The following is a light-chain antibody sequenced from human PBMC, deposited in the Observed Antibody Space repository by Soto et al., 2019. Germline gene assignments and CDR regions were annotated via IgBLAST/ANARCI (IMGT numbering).Light chain of an antibody. Sequence: EIVLTQSPGTLSLSPGERATLSCRASQSVSSSYLAWYQQKPGQAPRLLNYGASSRATGIPDRFSGSGSGKDFTLTISRLEPEDFAVYYCQQYGSSPVTFGQGTKLEIK. V-gene: IGKV3-20*01. J-gene: IGKJ2*01. CDR2: GAS. CDR1: QSVSSSY. CDR3: QQYGSSPVT.